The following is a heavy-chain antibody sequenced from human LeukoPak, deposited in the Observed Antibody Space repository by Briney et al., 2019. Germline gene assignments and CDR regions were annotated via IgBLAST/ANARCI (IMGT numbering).Heavy chain of an antibody. J-gene: IGHJ4*02. V-gene: IGHV3-74*01. CDR1: GFTFSSYW. CDR3: AKDGDFWSGGYFDY. Sequence: QPGGSLRLSCAASGFTFSSYWMNWVRHAPGKGLVWVSRIASDGSSTTYADSVKGRFSISRDNAKNTLYLQMNSLRAEDTAVYYCAKDGDFWSGGYFDYWGQGTLVTVSS. D-gene: IGHD3-3*01. CDR2: IASDGSST.